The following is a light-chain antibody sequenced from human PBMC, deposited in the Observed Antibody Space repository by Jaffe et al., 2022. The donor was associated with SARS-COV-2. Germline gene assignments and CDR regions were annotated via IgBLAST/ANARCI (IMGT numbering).Light chain of an antibody. Sequence: SYELTQPPSVSVAPGQTARITCGGNNIGSKGVHWYQQKPGQAPVVVMYDDSDRPSGVPERFSGSNSGNSATLTISRVEAGDEADYYCHVWDSGSDHVFGTGTRVTVL. CDR2: DDS. J-gene: IGLJ1*01. CDR3: HVWDSGSDHV. V-gene: IGLV3-21*02. CDR1: NIGSKG.